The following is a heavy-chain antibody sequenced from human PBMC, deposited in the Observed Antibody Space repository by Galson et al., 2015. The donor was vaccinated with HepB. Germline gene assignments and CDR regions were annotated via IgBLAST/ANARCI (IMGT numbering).Heavy chain of an antibody. CDR1: GFSVSSAYY. Sequence: ETLSLTCTVSGFSVSSAYYWGWIRQPPGKGLEWIGNIFHSKSIYYNPSLKTRVTISLDTPKNQFSMKLSSVTAADTAVYYCARLMGDWDYYDSSGYPEGFDYWGQGTLVTVSS. J-gene: IGHJ4*02. D-gene: IGHD3-22*01. V-gene: IGHV4-38-2*02. CDR2: IFHSKSI. CDR3: ARLMGDWDYYDSSGYPEGFDY.